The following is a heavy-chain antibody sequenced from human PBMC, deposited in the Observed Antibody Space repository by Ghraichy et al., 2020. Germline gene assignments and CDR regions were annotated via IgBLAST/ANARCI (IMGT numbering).Heavy chain of an antibody. CDR2: IWYDGSNK. CDR1: GFTFSSYG. Sequence: GGSLRLSCAASGFTFSSYGMHWVRQAPGKGLEWVAVIWYDGSNKYYADSVKGRFTISRDNSKNTLYLQMNSLRAEDTAVYYCARDLSDFWRSGMDVWGQGTTVTVSS. J-gene: IGHJ6*02. V-gene: IGHV3-33*01. D-gene: IGHD3-3*01. CDR3: ARDLSDFWRSGMDV.